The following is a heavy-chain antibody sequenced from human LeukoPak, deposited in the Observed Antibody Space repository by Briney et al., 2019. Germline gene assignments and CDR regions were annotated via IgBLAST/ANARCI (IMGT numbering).Heavy chain of an antibody. D-gene: IGHD4-17*01. CDR2: IYTSGST. CDR1: GVSISSYY. V-gene: IGHV4-4*07. Sequence: AETLSLTCTLSGVSISSYYWSWIRQPAGNGREWVGRIYTSGSTNYNPSLKSRVTMSVDTSKNQFSLKLSSVTAADTAVYYCAREDYGDYGVFDYWRQGTLVTVSS. J-gene: IGHJ4*02. CDR3: AREDYGDYGVFDY.